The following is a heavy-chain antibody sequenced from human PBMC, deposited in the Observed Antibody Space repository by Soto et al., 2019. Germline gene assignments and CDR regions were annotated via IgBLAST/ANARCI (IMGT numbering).Heavy chain of an antibody. CDR3: ARALPVAKGGFDP. D-gene: IGHD2-2*01. CDR2: IYTAGGT. J-gene: IGHJ5*02. CDR1: GFSVSNTY. Sequence: GSLRLSCADSGFSVSNTYMYWVRQPPGKGLEFVSVIYTAGGTNYADSVKGRFIISIDNSKNTLYLQLNSLRAEDTAVYYCARALPVAKGGFDPWGQGTLVTVSS. V-gene: IGHV3-53*01.